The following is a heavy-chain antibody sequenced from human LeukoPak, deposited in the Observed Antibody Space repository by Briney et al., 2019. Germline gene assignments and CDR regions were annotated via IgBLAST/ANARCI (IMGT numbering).Heavy chain of an antibody. Sequence: PGGSLRRSCAASGFTFSSYVMSWVRQAPGKGLEWVSAISGSGGSTYYADSVKGRFTISRDNSKNTLYLQMNSLRAEDTAVYYCAKGNSGGYYLFDYWGQGTLVTVSS. V-gene: IGHV3-23*01. CDR3: AKGNSGGYYLFDY. J-gene: IGHJ4*02. D-gene: IGHD1-26*01. CDR2: ISGSGGST. CDR1: GFTFSSYV.